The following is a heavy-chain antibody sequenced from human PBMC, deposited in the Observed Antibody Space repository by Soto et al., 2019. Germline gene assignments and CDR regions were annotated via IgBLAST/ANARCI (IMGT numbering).Heavy chain of an antibody. D-gene: IGHD3-22*01. V-gene: IGHV4-39*01. CDR1: GDSISDSNYY. CDR2: INYGGIS. J-gene: IGHJ5*02. Sequence: HLQLQESGPGLVKPSETLSLTCTVSGDSISDSNYYWGWIRQPPGKGLEWIANINYGGISYYNPSLTSRVAISVDTSKNQFSLKLNSVTAADTAIYYCARSNSGYYKWFDPWGQGTLVTVSS. CDR3: ARSNSGYYKWFDP.